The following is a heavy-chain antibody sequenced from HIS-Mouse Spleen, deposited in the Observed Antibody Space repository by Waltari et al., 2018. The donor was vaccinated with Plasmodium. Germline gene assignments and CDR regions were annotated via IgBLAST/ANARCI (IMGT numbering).Heavy chain of an antibody. D-gene: IGHD3-10*01. CDR1: GGSFSGYY. CDR3: ASSGSGSYYY. J-gene: IGHJ4*02. Sequence: QVQLQQWGAGLLKPSATLSLTCAVYGGSFSGYYWSWIRQPPGMGLEWIGEINHSGSTNYNPSLKSRVTISVDTSKNQFSLKLSSVTAADTAVYYCASSGSGSYYYWGQGTLVTVSS. V-gene: IGHV4-34*01. CDR2: INHSGST.